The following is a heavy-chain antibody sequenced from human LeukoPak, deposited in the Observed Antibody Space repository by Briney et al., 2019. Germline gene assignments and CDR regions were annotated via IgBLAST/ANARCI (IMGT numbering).Heavy chain of an antibody. D-gene: IGHD3-10*01. V-gene: IGHV4-59*12. CDR1: GGSISSYY. Sequence: SSETLSLTCTVSGGSISSYYWSWIRQPPGKGLEWIGYIYYSGSTNYNPSLKSRVTISVDTSKNQFSLRLNSVTAADTAVYYCARDLYYYGSGSLDWGQGTLVTVSS. CDR3: ARDLYYYGSGSLD. J-gene: IGHJ4*02. CDR2: IYYSGST.